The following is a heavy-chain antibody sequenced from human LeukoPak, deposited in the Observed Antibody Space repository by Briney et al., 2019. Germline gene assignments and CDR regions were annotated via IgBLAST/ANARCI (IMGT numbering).Heavy chain of an antibody. Sequence: SETLSLTCAVYGGSFSGYYWSWIRQPPGKGLEWIGEINHSGSTNYNPSLKSRVTISVDTSKNQFSLKLSSVTAADTAVYYCASEGIAAAGTDYWGQGTLVTVS. CDR3: ASEGIAAAGTDY. CDR2: INHSGST. J-gene: IGHJ4*02. D-gene: IGHD6-13*01. CDR1: GGSFSGYY. V-gene: IGHV4-34*01.